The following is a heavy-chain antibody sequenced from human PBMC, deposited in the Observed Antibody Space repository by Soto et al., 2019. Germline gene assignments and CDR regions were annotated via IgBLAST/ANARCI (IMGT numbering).Heavy chain of an antibody. CDR1: GFTFSSYA. Sequence: PGGSLRLSCAASGFTFSSYAMSWVRPAPGKGLEWVSAISGSGGSTYYADYVKGRFTISRDKSKNTLYLQMISLRAEDTAVYYCSKDGTIVVVPAARPHNWFDPWGQGTLVTVSS. CDR3: SKDGTIVVVPAARPHNWFDP. D-gene: IGHD2-2*01. J-gene: IGHJ5*02. V-gene: IGHV3-23*01. CDR2: ISGSGGST.